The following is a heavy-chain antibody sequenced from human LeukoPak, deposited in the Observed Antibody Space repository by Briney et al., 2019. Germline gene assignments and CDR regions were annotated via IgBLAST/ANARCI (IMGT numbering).Heavy chain of an antibody. Sequence: SVKVSCKVSGGPFSGHGISWVRQAPGEGLEWMGGITAIYGTTNYAERFQGRVTMTADESTSTFYMELSSLRSEDTAVYYCARGLHSSYYGYGTDFWGQGTTVTVSS. V-gene: IGHV1-69*01. CDR1: GGPFSGHG. CDR2: ITAIYGTT. CDR3: ARGLHSSYYGYGTDF. J-gene: IGHJ6*02. D-gene: IGHD4-11*01.